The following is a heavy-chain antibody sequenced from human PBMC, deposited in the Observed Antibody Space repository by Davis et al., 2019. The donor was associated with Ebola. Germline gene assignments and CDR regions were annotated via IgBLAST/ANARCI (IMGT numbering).Heavy chain of an antibody. V-gene: IGHV4-59*01. CDR2: IYYSGST. CDR1: GGSISSYY. CDR3: ARGAAGIMGWFDP. J-gene: IGHJ5*02. D-gene: IGHD6-13*01. Sequence: SETLSLTCTVSGGSISSYYWSWIRQPPGKGLEWIGYIYYSGSTNYNPSLKSRVTISVDTSKNQFSLKLSSVTAADTAVYYCARGAAGIMGWFDPWGQGTLVTVSS.